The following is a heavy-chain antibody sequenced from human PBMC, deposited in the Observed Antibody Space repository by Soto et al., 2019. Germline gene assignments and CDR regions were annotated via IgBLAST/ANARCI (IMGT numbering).Heavy chain of an antibody. J-gene: IGHJ6*03. CDR1: GGTFSSYA. CDR3: ARDLGYCSGGSCYSGVQVYYYYMDV. CDR2: IIPIFGTA. V-gene: IGHV1-69*13. Sequence: ASVKVSCKASGGTFSSYAISWVRQAPGQGLEWMGGIIPIFGTANYAQKFQGRVTITADESTSTAYMELSSLRSEDTAVYYCARDLGYCSGGSCYSGVQVYYYYMDVWGKGTTVTVSS. D-gene: IGHD2-15*01.